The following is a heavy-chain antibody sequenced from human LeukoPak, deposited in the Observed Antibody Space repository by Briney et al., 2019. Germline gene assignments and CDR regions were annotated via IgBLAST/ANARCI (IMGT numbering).Heavy chain of an antibody. V-gene: IGHV3-23*01. CDR3: AKAGGVGTRRRPLWFGELLQRPFDY. J-gene: IGHJ4*02. Sequence: GGSLRLSCAASGFTFSSYSMNWVRQAPGKGLEWVSAISGSGGSTYYADSVKGRFTISRDNSKNTLYLQMNSLRAEDTAVYYCAKAGGVGTRRRPLWFGELLQRPFDYWGQGTLVTVSS. CDR1: GFTFSSYS. D-gene: IGHD3-10*01. CDR2: ISGSGGST.